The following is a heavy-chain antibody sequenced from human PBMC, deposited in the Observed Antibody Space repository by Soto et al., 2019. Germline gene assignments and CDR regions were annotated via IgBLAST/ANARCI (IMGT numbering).Heavy chain of an antibody. CDR1: GDSISSGY. D-gene: IGHD2-15*01. CDR3: ARGSRYCSGGSCYFGNWFDP. J-gene: IGHJ5*02. V-gene: IGHV4-59*12. CDR2: MYYSGSF. Sequence: PSENLSLTCSVSGDSISSGYWTWIRQPPGRGLEWIGFMYYSGSFNYNPSLESRVIISVDTSKNQFSLRLSSVTAADTAVYYCARGSRYCSGGSCYFGNWFDPWGQGTLVTVS.